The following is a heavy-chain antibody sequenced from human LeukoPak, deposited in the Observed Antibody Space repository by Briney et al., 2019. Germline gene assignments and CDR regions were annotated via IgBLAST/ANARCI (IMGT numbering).Heavy chain of an antibody. Sequence: GGSLRLSCAASGFTFSNYWMSWVRQAPGKGLEWVANIKHNGSEKYYVDSVKGRFTISRDNAKNSLYLQMNNLRAEDTAVYYCASDSDDYGDYWGQGILATVSS. J-gene: IGHJ4*02. CDR3: ASDSDDYGDY. CDR1: GFTFSNYW. V-gene: IGHV3-7*01. CDR2: IKHNGSEK. D-gene: IGHD6-25*01.